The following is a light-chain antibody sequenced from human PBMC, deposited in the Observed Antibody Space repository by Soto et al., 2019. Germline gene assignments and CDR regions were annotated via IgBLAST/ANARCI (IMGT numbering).Light chain of an antibody. CDR2: AAS. V-gene: IGKV1-8*01. Sequence: AIRMTQSPSSFSASTGDRVTITCRASQGISSYLAWYQQKSGKAPKLLIYAASTLQSGVPSRFSGSGSGTDFTLTISCLQSEDFATYYCQQYYSYPITFGQGTRLEIK. J-gene: IGKJ5*01. CDR1: QGISSY. CDR3: QQYYSYPIT.